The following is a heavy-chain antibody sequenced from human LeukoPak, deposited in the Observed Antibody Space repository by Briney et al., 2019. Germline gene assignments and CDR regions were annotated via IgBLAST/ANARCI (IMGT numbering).Heavy chain of an antibody. Sequence: PSETLSLTCTVSGYSISSGYFWGWIRQPPGKGLEWIGNIYHSGSTYYNPSLKSRVTISVDTSKNQFSLKLSSVTAADTAVYYCARWGDVYWYFDLWGRGTLVTVSS. CDR3: ARWGDVYWYFDL. CDR2: IYHSGST. CDR1: GYSISSGYF. J-gene: IGHJ2*01. V-gene: IGHV4-38-2*02. D-gene: IGHD3-16*01.